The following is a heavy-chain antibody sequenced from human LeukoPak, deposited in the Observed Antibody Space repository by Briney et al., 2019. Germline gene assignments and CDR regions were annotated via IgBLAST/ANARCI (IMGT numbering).Heavy chain of an antibody. CDR3: ARGGDIVVVPAAPFDY. V-gene: IGHV3-30-3*01. Sequence: TGGSLRLSCAASGFTFSSYAMHWVRRAPGKGLEWVAVISYDGSNKYYADSVKGRFTISRDNSKNTLYLQMNSLRAEDTAVYYCARGGDIVVVPAAPFDYWGQGTLVTVSS. D-gene: IGHD2-2*01. CDR1: GFTFSSYA. CDR2: ISYDGSNK. J-gene: IGHJ4*02.